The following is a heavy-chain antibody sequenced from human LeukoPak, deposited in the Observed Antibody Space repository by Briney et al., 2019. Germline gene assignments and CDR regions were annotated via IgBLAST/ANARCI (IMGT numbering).Heavy chain of an antibody. CDR3: ARDPYSGGYGAYYYYYMDV. D-gene: IGHD1-26*01. CDR2: ITSSSSRT. CDR1: GFIFSTYS. J-gene: IGHJ6*03. Sequence: GGSLRLSCSASGFIFSTYSMNWVRQAPGKALEWVSSITSSSSRTFYADSVKGRYTISRDNAKNSLYLQMDSLRAEDTAVYYCARDPYSGGYGAYYYYYMDVWGKGTTVTVSS. V-gene: IGHV3-21*01.